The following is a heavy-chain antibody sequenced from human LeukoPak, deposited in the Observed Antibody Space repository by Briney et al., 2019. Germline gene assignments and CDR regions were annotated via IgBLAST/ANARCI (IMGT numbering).Heavy chain of an antibody. V-gene: IGHV1-2*02. CDR2: INPNSGGT. J-gene: IGHJ5*02. Sequence: ASVTVSCKASGYTFTGYYMHWVRQAPGQGLEWMGWINPNSGGTNYAQKFQGRVTMTRDTSISTAYMELSRLRSDDTAVYYCARVYGSGSYYTNWFDPWGQGTLVTVSS. CDR1: GYTFTGYY. D-gene: IGHD3-10*01. CDR3: ARVYGSGSYYTNWFDP.